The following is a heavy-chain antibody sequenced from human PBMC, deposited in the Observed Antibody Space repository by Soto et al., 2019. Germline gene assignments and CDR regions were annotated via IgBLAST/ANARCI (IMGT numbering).Heavy chain of an antibody. V-gene: IGHV1-69*12. CDR1: GGTFSSYA. CDR2: IIPIFGTA. Sequence: QVQLVQSGAEVKKPGSSVKVSCKASGGTFSSYAISWVRQAPGQGLEWMGGIIPIFGTANYAQKCQGRVTIIADESTSTAYMALSSLRSEDTAVYYCASQRGRGRSGHQYYFDYWGQGTLVTVSS. J-gene: IGHJ4*02. D-gene: IGHD3-3*01. CDR3: ASQRGRGRSGHQYYFDY.